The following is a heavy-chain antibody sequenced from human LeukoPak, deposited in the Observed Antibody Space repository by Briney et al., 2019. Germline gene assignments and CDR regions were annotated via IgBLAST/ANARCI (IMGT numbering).Heavy chain of an antibody. D-gene: IGHD5-18*01. CDR1: GFTFSSYA. J-gene: IGHJ6*03. CDR3: ASDTAMVIYYYYYMDV. Sequence: GGSLRLSCAASGFTFSSYAMSWVRQAPGKGLEWVSAISGSGGSTYYADSVKGRFTISRDNSKNTLYLQMNSLRAEDTAVYYCASDTAMVIYYYYYMDVWGKGTTVTVSS. CDR2: ISGSGGST. V-gene: IGHV3-23*01.